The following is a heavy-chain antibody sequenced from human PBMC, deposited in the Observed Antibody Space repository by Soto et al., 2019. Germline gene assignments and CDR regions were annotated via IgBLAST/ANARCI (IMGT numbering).Heavy chain of an antibody. Sequence: PGGSLRLSCAASGFTFRNAWISWVRQAPGKGLEWVGRIKSKTDGGTTDYAAPVKGRFTISRDDSKNTLYLQMNSLKTEDTAVYYCTASIVVVTGYGMDVWGQGTTVTVSS. CDR2: IKSKTDGGTT. D-gene: IGHD2-21*02. V-gene: IGHV3-15*01. CDR3: TASIVVVTGYGMDV. CDR1: GFTFRNAW. J-gene: IGHJ6*02.